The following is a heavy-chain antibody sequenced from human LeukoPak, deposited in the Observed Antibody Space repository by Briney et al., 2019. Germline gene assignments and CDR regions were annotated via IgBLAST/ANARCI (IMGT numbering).Heavy chain of an antibody. CDR1: GGSFSGYY. D-gene: IGHD2-21*02. J-gene: IGHJ1*01. CDR3: ASRRDYCGGDCYTYEENQQKYFQH. Sequence: SETLSLTCAVYGGSFSGYYWSWIRQPPGKGLEWIGEINHSGGANYNPSLKSRVTISVDTSKNQFSLKLSSVTAADTAVYYCASRRDYCGGDCYTYEENQQKYFQHWGQGTLVTVSS. V-gene: IGHV4-34*01. CDR2: INHSGGA.